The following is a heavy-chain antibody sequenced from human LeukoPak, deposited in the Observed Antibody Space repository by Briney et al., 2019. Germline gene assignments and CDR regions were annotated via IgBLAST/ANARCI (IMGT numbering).Heavy chain of an antibody. Sequence: GESLKISCKGSGYSFTSYWIGWVRQMHGKGLEWMGIIYPGDSDTRYSPSFQGQVTISADKSISTAYLQWRSLEASETAMYYCARQELSISSYMYVWGKGTAVTVSS. CDR3: ARQELSISSYMYV. J-gene: IGHJ6*03. CDR1: GYSFTSYW. CDR2: IYPGDSDT. D-gene: IGHD1-26*01. V-gene: IGHV5-51*01.